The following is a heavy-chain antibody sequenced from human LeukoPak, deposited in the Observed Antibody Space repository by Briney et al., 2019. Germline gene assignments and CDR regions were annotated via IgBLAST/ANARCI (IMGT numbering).Heavy chain of an antibody. CDR2: IIPILGIA. CDR3: ARGSGYDSSGYPDY. J-gene: IGHJ4*02. CDR1: GGTFSSYA. Sequence: ASVKVSCKASGGTFSSYAISWVRQAPGQGLEWMGRIIPILGIANCAQKFQGRVTITADKSTSTAYMELSSLRSEDTAVYYCARGSGYDSSGYPDYWGQGTLVTVSS. V-gene: IGHV1-69*04. D-gene: IGHD3-22*01.